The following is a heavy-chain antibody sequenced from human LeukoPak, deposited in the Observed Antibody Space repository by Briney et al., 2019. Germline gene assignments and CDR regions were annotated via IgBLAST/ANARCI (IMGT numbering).Heavy chain of an antibody. CDR2: IYSSGST. J-gene: IGHJ4*02. D-gene: IGHD6-19*01. CDR3: ARDPSSFGGWYDY. Sequence: PSETLSLTCTVSGGSISSYYWSWIRQPAGKGLEWIGRIYSSGSTNHNPSLKSRVTMSVDTSQNQFSLKLSSVTAADTAVYYCARDPSSFGGWYDYWGQGTLVTVSS. CDR1: GGSISSYY. V-gene: IGHV4-4*07.